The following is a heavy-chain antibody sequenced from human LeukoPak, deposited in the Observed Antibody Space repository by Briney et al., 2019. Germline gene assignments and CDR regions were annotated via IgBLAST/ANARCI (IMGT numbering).Heavy chain of an antibody. CDR1: GGSISSYY. J-gene: IGHJ4*02. Sequence: PSETLSLTCTVSGGSISSYYWSWIRQPPGKGLEWIGYIYYSGSTNYNPSLKSRVTISVDTSKNQFSLTLSSVTAADPAVYYCGGSVRFGRAFDYWGQGTLVTVSS. V-gene: IGHV4-59*01. CDR3: GGSVRFGRAFDY. CDR2: IYYSGST. D-gene: IGHD3-10*01.